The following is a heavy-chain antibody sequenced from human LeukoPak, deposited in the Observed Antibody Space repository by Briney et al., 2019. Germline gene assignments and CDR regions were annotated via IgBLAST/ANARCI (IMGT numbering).Heavy chain of an antibody. V-gene: IGHV3-48*02. D-gene: IGHD3-3*01. CDR2: ITSSGTTM. CDR3: ASRSSIWSGYQDTLYYFDS. CDR1: GFNFNTYS. J-gene: IGHJ4*02. Sequence: GGSLRLSCAASGFNFNTYSMNWVRQAPGKGLEWVSYITSSGTTMYYADSVKGRFTISRDNAKNSLYLQMNSLRDEDTAVYYCASRSSIWSGYQDTLYYFDSWGQGTLVTVSS.